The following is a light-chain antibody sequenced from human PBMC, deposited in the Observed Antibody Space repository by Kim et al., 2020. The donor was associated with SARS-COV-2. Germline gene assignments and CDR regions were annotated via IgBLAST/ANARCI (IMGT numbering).Light chain of an antibody. CDR2: QAS. CDR1: QSVSNF. Sequence: ASIGDRVTITCRASQSVSNFLAWYQQKPGKVPQLLIFQASRLQSGVPSRFSGSGSGTEFTLTISSLQPDDFATYYCQHYNNFSGTFGQGTKVEIK. J-gene: IGKJ1*01. CDR3: QHYNNFSGT. V-gene: IGKV1-5*03.